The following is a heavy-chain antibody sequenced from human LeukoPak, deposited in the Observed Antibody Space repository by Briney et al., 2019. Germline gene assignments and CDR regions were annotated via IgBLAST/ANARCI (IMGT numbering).Heavy chain of an antibody. CDR3: TTDLGLTMIRGVIVY. CDR1: GFTFTNAW. Sequence: PGGSLRLSCAASGFTFTNAWMSWVRQAPGKGLEWVGRIKSKGDGETIDNAAPVKGRFTMSRDDSKATLYLQMNSLKAEDTAVYYCTTDLGLTMIRGVIVYWGQGALVTVFS. J-gene: IGHJ4*02. D-gene: IGHD3-10*01. CDR2: IKSKGDGETI. V-gene: IGHV3-15*01.